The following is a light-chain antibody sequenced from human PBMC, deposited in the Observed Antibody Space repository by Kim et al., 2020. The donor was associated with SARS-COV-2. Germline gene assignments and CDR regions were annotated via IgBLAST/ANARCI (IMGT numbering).Light chain of an antibody. J-gene: IGKJ3*01. V-gene: IGKV1-16*01. CDR3: QQYGNFPLT. CDR2: AAS. CDR1: QAINY. Sequence: DIQMTQSPSSLSASVGDRVTITCRASQAINYLAWFQHKPGKAPKSLIYAASSLQSGVPSRFSGSGSGTDFTLTISSLQPEDFATYYCQQYGNFPLTFCPGTKVDIK.